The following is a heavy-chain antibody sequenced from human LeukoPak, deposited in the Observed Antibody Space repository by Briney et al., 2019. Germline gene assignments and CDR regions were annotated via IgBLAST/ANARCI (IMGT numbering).Heavy chain of an antibody. V-gene: IGHV3-9*01. CDR3: AKDYCGGDCYSGWYFDL. CDR2: ISYNSDTI. J-gene: IGHJ2*01. D-gene: IGHD2-21*02. CDR1: GFTFDDYA. Sequence: GGSLRLSCAASGFTFDDYAMHWVRQTPGKGLEWVSGISYNSDTIAYADSVKGRFTISRDNAKNSLYLQMNSLRAEDTALYYCAKDYCGGDCYSGWYFDLWGRGTLVTVSS.